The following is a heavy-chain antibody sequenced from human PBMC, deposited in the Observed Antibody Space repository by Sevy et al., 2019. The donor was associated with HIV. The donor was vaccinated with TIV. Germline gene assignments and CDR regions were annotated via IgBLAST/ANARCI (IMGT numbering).Heavy chain of an antibody. CDR2: MFYTGST. CDR3: ARMGGLTDYGMDV. D-gene: IGHD1-26*01. V-gene: IGHV4-61*01. J-gene: IGHJ6*02. CDR1: GGSVTSDSYY. Sequence: SETLSLTCTVSGGSVTSDSYYWTWIRQPPGKGLECLGHMFYTGSTNYNPSLMSRVTISVDTSKNQFSLKLSSVTAADTAVYYSARMGGLTDYGMDVWGQGTTVTVSS.